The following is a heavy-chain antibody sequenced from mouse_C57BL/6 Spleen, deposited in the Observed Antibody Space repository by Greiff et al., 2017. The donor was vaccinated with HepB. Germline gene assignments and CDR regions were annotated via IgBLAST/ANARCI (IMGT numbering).Heavy chain of an antibody. Sequence: QVHVKQPGAELVRPGSSVKLSCKASGYTFTSYWMHWVKQRPIQGLEWIGNIDPSDSETHYNQKFKDKATLTVDKSSSTAYMQLSSLTSEDSAVYYCARGGGYYDWYFDVWGTGTTVTVSS. J-gene: IGHJ1*03. D-gene: IGHD2-3*01. V-gene: IGHV1-52*01. CDR1: GYTFTSYW. CDR3: ARGGGYYDWYFDV. CDR2: IDPSDSET.